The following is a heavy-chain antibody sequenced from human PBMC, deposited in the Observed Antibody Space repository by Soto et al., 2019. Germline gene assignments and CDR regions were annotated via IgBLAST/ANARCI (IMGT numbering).Heavy chain of an antibody. J-gene: IGHJ4*02. CDR1: GGSNIRDGYY. V-gene: IGHV4-31*03. Sequence: QVQLQESGPGLVKPSQTLSLTCTVSGGSNIRDGYYWSWIRQHPGKGLEWIAYLSYRASSYSNPSLKSRVTISADTSKNQFSLRLTSVTAADTAVYFCARATPAGSADFWGQGTLVTVSS. CDR3: ARATPAGSADF. CDR2: LSYRASS. D-gene: IGHD2-2*01.